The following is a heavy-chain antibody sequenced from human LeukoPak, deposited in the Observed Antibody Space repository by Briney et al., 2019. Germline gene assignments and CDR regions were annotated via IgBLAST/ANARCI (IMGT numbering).Heavy chain of an antibody. D-gene: IGHD1-1*01. V-gene: IGHV3-49*03. CDR3: TRDRGAYNLYDY. J-gene: IGHJ4*02. Sequence: GGSLRLSCTASGFTFGDYAMSWIRQAPGRGLEWVGFIRSKAYGETADYAASVKGRFTISRDDSKAIAYLQMNSLKTEDTAVYHCTRDRGAYNLYDYWGQGTLVTVSS. CDR1: GFTFGDYA. CDR2: IRSKAYGETA.